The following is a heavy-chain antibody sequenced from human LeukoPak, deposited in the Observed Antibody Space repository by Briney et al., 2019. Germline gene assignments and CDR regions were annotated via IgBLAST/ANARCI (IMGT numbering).Heavy chain of an antibody. CDR3: ARGSWNCSGGSCYSNFDY. CDR1: GYTFTSYD. D-gene: IGHD2-15*01. Sequence: ASVKVSCKASGYTFTSYDINWVRQATGQGLEWMGWMNPNSGNTGYAQKFQGRVTMTRNTSISTAYMELSSLRSEDTAVYYCARGSWNCSGGSCYSNFDYWGQGTLVTVSS. V-gene: IGHV1-8*01. CDR2: MNPNSGNT. J-gene: IGHJ4*02.